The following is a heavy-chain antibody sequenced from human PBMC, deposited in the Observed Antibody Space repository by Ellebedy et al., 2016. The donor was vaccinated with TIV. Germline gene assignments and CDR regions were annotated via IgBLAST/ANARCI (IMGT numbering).Heavy chain of an antibody. Sequence: MPSETLSLTCAVHGGSFSGYYWSWIRQPPGKGLEWIGEVNHSGSTNYNPSLKSRVTISIDTSKNQFSLKLSPVTAADTAVYYCARGLQRHFLYAMDVWGQGTTVTVSS. CDR1: GGSFSGYY. D-gene: IGHD3-16*01. J-gene: IGHJ6*02. V-gene: IGHV4-34*01. CDR3: ARGLQRHFLYAMDV. CDR2: VNHSGST.